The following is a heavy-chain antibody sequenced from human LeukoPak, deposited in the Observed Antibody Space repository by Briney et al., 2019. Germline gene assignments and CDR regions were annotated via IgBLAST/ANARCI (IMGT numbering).Heavy chain of an antibody. CDR1: GFTFSSHA. CDR3: AKGYCSSTSCYRFDY. Sequence: GGSLRLSCAASGFTFSSHAMSWVRQAPGKGLEWVSAISGSGGSTYYADSVKGRFTISRDNSKNTLYLQMNSLRAEDTAVYYCAKGYCSSTSCYRFDYWGQGTLVTVSS. J-gene: IGHJ4*02. V-gene: IGHV3-23*01. D-gene: IGHD2-2*01. CDR2: ISGSGGST.